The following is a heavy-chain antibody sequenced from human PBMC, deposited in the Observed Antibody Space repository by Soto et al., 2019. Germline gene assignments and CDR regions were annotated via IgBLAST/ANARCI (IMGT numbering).Heavy chain of an antibody. CDR2: IYWNDDK. J-gene: IGHJ5*02. V-gene: IGHV2-5*01. CDR3: AKSGGSGWYGWFDP. CDR1: GFSLSTSGVG. D-gene: IGHD6-19*01. Sequence: SVPTLVNPTQTLTLTCTFSGFSLSTSGVGVGWIRQPPGKALEWLALIYWNDDKRYSPSLKSRLTITKDTSKNQVVLTMTNMDPVDTATYYCAKSGGSGWYGWFDPWCQGTLVSVSS.